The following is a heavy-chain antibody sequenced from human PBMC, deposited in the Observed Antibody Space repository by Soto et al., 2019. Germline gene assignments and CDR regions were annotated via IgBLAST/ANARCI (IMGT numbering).Heavy chain of an antibody. CDR1: GDTFTDYY. J-gene: IGHJ4*02. CDR2: VNPIGGHT. V-gene: IGHV1-46*01. D-gene: IGHD2-21*02. Sequence: QVQLMQSGAEVKKPGASVKVSCKASGDTFTDYYIHWVRQAPGQGLEWMGTVNPIGGHTTYAQHFLGRGTMTRDTSTSTLCMELTSLTSDATAVYYCARGGHVVVVTAALDYWGQGTLVTVSS. CDR3: ARGGHVVVVTAALDY.